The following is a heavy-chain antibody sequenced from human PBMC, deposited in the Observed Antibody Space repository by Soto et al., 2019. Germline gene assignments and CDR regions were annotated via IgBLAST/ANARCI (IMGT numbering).Heavy chain of an antibody. J-gene: IGHJ6*02. CDR3: ARARVGYDILTGYYRDYYYGMDV. Sequence: PVGSLRLSCAASGFTFSSYDMHWVRQATGKGLEWVSAIGTAGDTYYPGSVKGRFTISRENAKNSSYLQMNSLRAGDTAVYYCARARVGYDILTGYYRDYYYGMDVWGQGTTVTVSS. CDR1: GFTFSSYD. CDR2: IGTAGDT. D-gene: IGHD3-9*01. V-gene: IGHV3-13*01.